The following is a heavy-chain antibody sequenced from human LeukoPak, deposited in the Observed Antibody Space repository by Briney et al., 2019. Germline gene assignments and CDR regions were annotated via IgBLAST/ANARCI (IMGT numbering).Heavy chain of an antibody. D-gene: IGHD6-13*01. J-gene: IGHJ6*02. CDR3: ARSAAAGRTPDYYYYGMDV. V-gene: IGHV1-46*01. Sequence: ASVKVSCTASGYTFTSYYMHWVRQAPGQGLEWMGIINTSGGSTSYAQKFQGRVTMTRDTSTSTVYMELSSLRSEDTAVYYCARSAAAGRTPDYYYYGMDVWGQGTTVTVSS. CDR2: INTSGGST. CDR1: GYTFTSYY.